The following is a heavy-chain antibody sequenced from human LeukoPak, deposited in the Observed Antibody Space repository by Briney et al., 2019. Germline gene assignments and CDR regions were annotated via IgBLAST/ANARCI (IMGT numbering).Heavy chain of an antibody. CDR2: INHSGST. J-gene: IGHJ4*02. CDR3: ARNRGSYASDY. V-gene: IGHV4-34*01. Sequence: SETLSLTCAVYGGSFSGYYWSWIRQPPGKGLEWIGEINHSGSTNYNPSLKSRVTISVDTSKNQFSLKLSSVTAADTAVYYCARNRGSYASDYWGQGTLVTVSS. CDR1: GGSFSGYY. D-gene: IGHD1-26*01.